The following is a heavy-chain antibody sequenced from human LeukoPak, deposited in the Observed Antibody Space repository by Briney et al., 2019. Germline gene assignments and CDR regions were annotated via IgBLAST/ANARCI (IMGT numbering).Heavy chain of an antibody. V-gene: IGHV1-8*02. Sequence: ASLKVSCKASGYTFTSFDINWVRQATGQGLEWLGWMNPNSGKTGCAQNFQGGLTITWNTSINTAYMELGSLRPEDTAVYYCARIDYSNAFDIWGRGPMVTVSS. J-gene: IGHJ3*02. CDR2: MNPNSGKT. CDR1: GYTFTSFD. D-gene: IGHD4-11*01. CDR3: ARIDYSNAFDI.